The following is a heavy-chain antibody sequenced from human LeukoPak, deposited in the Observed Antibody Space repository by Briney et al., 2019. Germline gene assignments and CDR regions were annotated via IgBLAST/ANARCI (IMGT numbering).Heavy chain of an antibody. J-gene: IGHJ3*02. D-gene: IGHD3-10*01. CDR1: GFTFSDFY. CDR2: ISNSGSTI. CDR3: ARSGLGSGSYYAAFDI. Sequence: GGSLRLSCAASGFTFSDFYMTWIRQAPGKGLEWVSYISNSGSTIYYADSVKGRFTISRDNAKNSLYLQMNSLRAEDTAVYYCARSGLGSGSYYAAFDIWGQGTMVTVSS. V-gene: IGHV3-11*01.